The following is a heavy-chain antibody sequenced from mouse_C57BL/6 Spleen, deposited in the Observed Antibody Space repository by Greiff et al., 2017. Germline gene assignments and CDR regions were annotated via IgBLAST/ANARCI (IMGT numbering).Heavy chain of an antibody. CDR3: TRDGGNGAWFAC. CDR2: ISSGGDYI. Sequence: EVKLVESGEGLVKPGGSLKLSCAASGFTFSSYAMSWVRQTPEKRLEWVAYISSGGDYIYYADTVKGRFTISRDNARNTLYLQMSSLKSEDTAMYYCTRDGGNGAWFACWGQGTLVTVSA. J-gene: IGHJ3*01. CDR1: GFTFSSYA. V-gene: IGHV5-9-1*02. D-gene: IGHD2-1*01.